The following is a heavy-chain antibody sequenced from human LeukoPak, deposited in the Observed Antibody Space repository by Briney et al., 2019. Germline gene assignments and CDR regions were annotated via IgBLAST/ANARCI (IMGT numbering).Heavy chain of an antibody. CDR1: GFTFSGYA. Sequence: GGSLRLSCAASGFTFSGYAMSWVRQAPGKGLEWVSAISASGGNTYYADAVKGRLPISRDNSQNQLYLQANSLRGEDPAVYYCGKGLYHDYSGIGDYWGQGSLVTVSS. CDR3: GKGLYHDYSGIGDY. D-gene: IGHD3-22*01. CDR2: ISASGGNT. J-gene: IGHJ4*02. V-gene: IGHV3-23*01.